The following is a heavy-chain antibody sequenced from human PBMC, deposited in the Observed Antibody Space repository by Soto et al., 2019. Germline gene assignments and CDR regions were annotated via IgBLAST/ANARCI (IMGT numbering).Heavy chain of an antibody. J-gene: IGHJ4*02. Sequence: ASVKVSCKASGYTFPSYGISCLRQAPGQGLEWMGWISAYNGNTIYAQTFQGRVTMTTDTSTTTAYMELGSLRSDDTAVYYCARDRYYYDSSGYYLFDYWGQGTLVTVSS. CDR1: GYTFPSYG. CDR3: ARDRYYYDSSGYYLFDY. CDR2: ISAYNGNT. D-gene: IGHD3-22*01. V-gene: IGHV1-18*01.